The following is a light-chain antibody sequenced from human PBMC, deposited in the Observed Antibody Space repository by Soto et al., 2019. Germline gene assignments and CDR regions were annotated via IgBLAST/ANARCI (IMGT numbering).Light chain of an antibody. CDR1: QGISSY. CDR2: AAS. CDR3: QQYNSYSPWT. J-gene: IGKJ1*01. V-gene: IGKV1-8*01. Sequence: IRMTRSPSSLSASTGDRVTITCRASQGISSYLAWYQQKPGKAPKLLIYAASTLQSGVPSRFSGGGSATEFTLTISGLQPDDFATYYCQQYNSYSPWTFGPGTKVDIK.